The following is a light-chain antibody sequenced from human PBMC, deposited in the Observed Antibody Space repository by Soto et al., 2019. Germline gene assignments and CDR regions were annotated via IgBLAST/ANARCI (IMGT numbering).Light chain of an antibody. CDR3: QQYDSWRYT. V-gene: IGKV3-15*01. CDR2: GAS. J-gene: IGKJ2*01. CDR1: QSVSRT. Sequence: EIVMTQSPASLSVSPGEGATLSCRASQSVSRTLAWYQQKPGQAPRLLIYGASTRATGIPARFSGRGSGTDFTLTISSLQSEDFAVYYCQQYDSWRYTFGQGTKLEIK.